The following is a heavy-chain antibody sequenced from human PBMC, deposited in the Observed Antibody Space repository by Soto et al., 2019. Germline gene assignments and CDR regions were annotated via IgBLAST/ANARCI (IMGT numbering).Heavy chain of an antibody. Sequence: PSETLSLTCTVSGGSISSYYWSWIRQPPGKGLEWIGYIYYSGSTNYNPSLKSRVTISVDTSKNQFSLKLSSVTAADTAVYCCARDRYGMDVWGQGTTVTVSS. CDR3: ARDRYGMDV. V-gene: IGHV4-59*01. CDR1: GGSISSYY. CDR2: IYYSGST. J-gene: IGHJ6*02.